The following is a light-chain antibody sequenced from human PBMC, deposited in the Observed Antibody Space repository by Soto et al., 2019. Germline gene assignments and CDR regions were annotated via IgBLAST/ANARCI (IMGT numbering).Light chain of an antibody. V-gene: IGKV2-30*01. CDR1: RILVYSDGDIY. Sequence: DVVMTQSPLSLPVTLGQPASISCRSSRILVYSDGDIYLSWFQQGPGQSPRRLIYKVSNRDSGVPDRFSGSGSGTDFTLKISRVEAEDVGVYYCMQGPHSPITFGQGTRLEIK. CDR2: KVS. CDR3: MQGPHSPIT. J-gene: IGKJ5*01.